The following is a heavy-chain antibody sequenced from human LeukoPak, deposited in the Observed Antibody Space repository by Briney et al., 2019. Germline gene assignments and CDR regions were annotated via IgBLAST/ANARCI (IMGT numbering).Heavy chain of an antibody. D-gene: IGHD1-26*01. CDR3: NEDRRELPEDYYYGMDV. V-gene: IGHV1-69*04. CDR2: IIPILGIA. CDR1: GGTFSSYA. J-gene: IGHJ6*02. Sequence: SVKVSCKASGGTFSSYAISWVRQAPGQGLEWMGRIIPILGIANYAQKFQGRVTITADKSTSTAYMELSSLRSEDTAVYYCNEDRRELPEDYYYGMDVWGQGTTVTVSS.